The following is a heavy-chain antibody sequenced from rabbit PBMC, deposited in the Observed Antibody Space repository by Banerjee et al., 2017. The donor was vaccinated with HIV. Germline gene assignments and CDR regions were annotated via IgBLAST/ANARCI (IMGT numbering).Heavy chain of an antibody. Sequence: QEQLEESGGDLVKPEGSLTLTCTASGFSFSSSYWICWVRQAPGKGLEWIGCIYTGDGNIYYATWAKGRFTISRTSSTTVTLRMTSLTAADRATYFCARDLVGVIGWNFYLWGPGTLVTVS. D-gene: IGHD1-1*01. CDR1: GFSFSSSYW. V-gene: IGHV1S45*01. J-gene: IGHJ4*01. CDR2: IYTGDGNI. CDR3: ARDLVGVIGWNFYL.